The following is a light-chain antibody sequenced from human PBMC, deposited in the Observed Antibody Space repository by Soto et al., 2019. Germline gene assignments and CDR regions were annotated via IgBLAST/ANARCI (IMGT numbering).Light chain of an antibody. J-gene: IGKJ1*01. CDR3: QQYNSWPRT. CDR1: QSVSSS. Sequence: EIVMTQSPATLSVSPGERATLSCRTSQSVSSSLAWYQQKPGQAPSLLIYGASTRATGIPAGFSGLGSGRHFTLTISSLQSEDFAVYYCQQYNSWPRTFGQGTKVDIK. CDR2: GAS. V-gene: IGKV3-15*01.